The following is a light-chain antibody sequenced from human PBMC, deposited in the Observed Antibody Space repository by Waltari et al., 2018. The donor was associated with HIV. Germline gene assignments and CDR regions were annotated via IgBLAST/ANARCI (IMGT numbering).Light chain of an antibody. V-gene: IGLV3-19*01. CDR3: NSWDSSVNDVV. CDR1: SLRTFY. CDR2: GKN. J-gene: IGLJ2*01. Sequence: SSELTQDPTVSVALGHSVTITCRGDSLRTFYACWYQQKPGQAPILVIYGKNYRPSGIPDRFSGSSSGNTASLTITGAQAEDEAEYFCNSWDSSVNDVVFGGGTKLTVL.